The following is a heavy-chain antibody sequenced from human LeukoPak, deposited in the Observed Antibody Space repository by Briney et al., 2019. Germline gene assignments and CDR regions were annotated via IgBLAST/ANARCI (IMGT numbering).Heavy chain of an antibody. CDR2: IYSSGGT. V-gene: IGHV4-59*08. J-gene: IGHJ4*02. Sequence: SETLSLTCTVSGGSISNYYWSWIRQSPGKGLEWIGYIYSSGGTNCKSSLKSRVTISVDTSKNQFSLKLTSVTAADTAVYYCARHSGAQGFDYWGQGTQVTVSS. CDR1: GGSISNYY. D-gene: IGHD3-10*01. CDR3: ARHSGAQGFDY.